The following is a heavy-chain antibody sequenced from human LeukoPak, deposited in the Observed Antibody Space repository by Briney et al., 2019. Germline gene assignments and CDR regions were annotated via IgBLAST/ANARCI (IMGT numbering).Heavy chain of an antibody. D-gene: IGHD3-22*01. CDR1: GGTFSSYA. Sequence: SVNVSCKASGGTFSSYAISWVRQGPGQGLEWMGRIIPILGIANYAQKFQGRVTITADKSTSTAYMELSSLRSEDTAVYYCARSEDYYDSSGYYDYWGQGTLVTVSS. J-gene: IGHJ4*02. CDR3: ARSEDYYDSSGYYDY. V-gene: IGHV1-69*04. CDR2: IIPILGIA.